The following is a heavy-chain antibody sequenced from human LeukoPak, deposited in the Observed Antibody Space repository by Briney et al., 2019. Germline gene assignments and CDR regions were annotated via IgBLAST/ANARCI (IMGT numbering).Heavy chain of an antibody. J-gene: IGHJ4*02. CDR2: ISSSGSTI. V-gene: IGHV3-48*03. CDR3: ARELYSGSYNY. Sequence: GGSLRLSCAASGFTFSNYEMNWVRQVPGKGLEWVSYISSSGSTIFYADSVKGRFTISRDNAKNSLYLQMNSLRAEDTAVYYCARELYSGSYNYWGQGTLVTVSS. D-gene: IGHD1-26*01. CDR1: GFTFSNYE.